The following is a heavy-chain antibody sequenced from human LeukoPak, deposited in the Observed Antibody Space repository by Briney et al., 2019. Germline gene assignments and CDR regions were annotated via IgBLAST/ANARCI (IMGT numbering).Heavy chain of an antibody. J-gene: IGHJ4*02. D-gene: IGHD5-18*01. CDR2: ISIYNDNT. V-gene: IGHV1-18*01. Sequence: ASVKVSCKASGYTFTSYGISWVRQAPGLRQAPGQGLEWMGWISIYNDNTNYAQKLQGRVTMTTDTSTSTAYMELRSLRSDDTAVYYCARDLGYGYGYYFDYWGQGTLVTVSS. CDR3: ARDLGYGYGYYFDY. CDR1: GYTFTSYG.